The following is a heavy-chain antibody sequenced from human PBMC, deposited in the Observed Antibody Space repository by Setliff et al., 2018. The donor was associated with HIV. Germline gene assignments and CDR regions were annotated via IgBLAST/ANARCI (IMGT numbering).Heavy chain of an antibody. V-gene: IGHV4-34*01. Sequence: SVTLSLTCAVYGGSFSAYYWTWIRQPPGKGLEWIGEITHSENTKYNPSLRSRVTISLETSKNQFSLKLRSVTAADTAVYYCAREGGYYDSSGYPVGWFDPWGQGTLVTVSS. CDR1: GGSFSAYY. J-gene: IGHJ5*02. D-gene: IGHD3-22*01. CDR2: ITHSENT. CDR3: AREGGYYDSSGYPVGWFDP.